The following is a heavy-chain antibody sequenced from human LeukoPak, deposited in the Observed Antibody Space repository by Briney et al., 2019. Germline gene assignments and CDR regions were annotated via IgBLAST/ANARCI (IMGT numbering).Heavy chain of an antibody. D-gene: IGHD2-8*01. V-gene: IGHV3-30-3*01. Sequence: GGSLRLSCAASGFTFSSYAMHWVRLAPGKGLEWVAVISYDGSNKYYADSVKGRFTISRDNSKNTLYLQMNSLRAEDTAVYYCARDPHPLGYCTNGVCYPPPTNDYWGQGTLVTVSS. CDR1: GFTFSSYA. J-gene: IGHJ4*02. CDR3: ARDPHPLGYCTNGVCYPPPTNDY. CDR2: ISYDGSNK.